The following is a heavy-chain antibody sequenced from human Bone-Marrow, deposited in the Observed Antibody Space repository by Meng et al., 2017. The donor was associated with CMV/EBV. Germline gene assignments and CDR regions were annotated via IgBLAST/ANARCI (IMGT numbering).Heavy chain of an antibody. CDR3: ARGSGSCGGDCCNFDY. V-gene: IGHV4-38-2*02. Sequence: SETLSLTCTVSGYSFSSGYYWGWIRQPPGKGLEWIGSIYHSGSTNYNPSLKSRVTISVDTSKNQFSLKLSSVTAADTAVYYCARGSGSCGGDCCNFDYWGQGTLVTVSS. CDR2: IYHSGST. J-gene: IGHJ4*02. D-gene: IGHD2-21*01. CDR1: GYSFSSGYY.